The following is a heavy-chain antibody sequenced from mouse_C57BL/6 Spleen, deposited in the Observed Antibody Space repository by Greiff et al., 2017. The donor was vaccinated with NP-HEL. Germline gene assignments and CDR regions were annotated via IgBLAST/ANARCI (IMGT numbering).Heavy chain of an antibody. Sequence: EVMLVESGGGLVQPGGSLKLSCAASGFTFSDYGMAWVRQAPRKGPEWVAFISNLAYSIYYADTVTGRFTISRENAKNTLYLEMSSLRSEDTAMYYCARQNYYGTYFDVWGTGTTVTVSS. CDR1: GFTFSDYG. D-gene: IGHD1-1*01. J-gene: IGHJ1*03. V-gene: IGHV5-15*01. CDR2: ISNLAYSI. CDR3: ARQNYYGTYFDV.